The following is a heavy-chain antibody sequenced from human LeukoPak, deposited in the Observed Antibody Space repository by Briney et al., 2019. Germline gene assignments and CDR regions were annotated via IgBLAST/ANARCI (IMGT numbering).Heavy chain of an antibody. J-gene: IGHJ6*04. CDR3: ASRGDSSSWYTAYSMDV. CDR2: ISSSSSYI. V-gene: IGHV3-21*01. D-gene: IGHD6-13*01. Sequence: GGSLRLSCAASGFTFSSYSMNWVRQAPGKGLEWVSSISSSSSYIYYADSVKGRFTISRDNAKNSLYLQMNSLRAEDTAVYYCASRGDSSSWYTAYSMDVWGKGTTATVSS. CDR1: GFTFSSYS.